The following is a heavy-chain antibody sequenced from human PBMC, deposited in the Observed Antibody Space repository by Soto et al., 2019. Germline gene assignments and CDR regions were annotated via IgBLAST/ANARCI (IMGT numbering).Heavy chain of an antibody. Sequence: QVQLVQSGAEVKKPGASVKVSCKASGYTFTTYYMHWVRQAPGQGLEWMGIINPSGGSTRYAQKFQGRVTMTRDTSTSTVYMELSSLKSEDTAVYYCARGLIYDSSGYYFDYWGQGPLVTVSS. CDR2: INPSGGST. V-gene: IGHV1-46*01. CDR1: GYTFTTYY. D-gene: IGHD3-22*01. J-gene: IGHJ4*02. CDR3: ARGLIYDSSGYYFDY.